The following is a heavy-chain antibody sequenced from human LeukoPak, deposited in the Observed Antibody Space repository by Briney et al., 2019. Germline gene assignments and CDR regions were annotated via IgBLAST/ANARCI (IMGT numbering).Heavy chain of an antibody. V-gene: IGHV3-48*03. CDR3: ARESSGAGGAFDI. D-gene: IGHD3-22*01. J-gene: IGHJ3*02. CDR1: GFTFSGYE. Sequence: GGSLRLSCAASGFTFSGYEMSWVRQAPGKGLEWVSYISSSGSTIYYADSVKGRFTISRDNAKNSLYLQMNSLRAENTAVYYCARESSGAGGAFDIWGQGTMVTVSS. CDR2: ISSSGSTI.